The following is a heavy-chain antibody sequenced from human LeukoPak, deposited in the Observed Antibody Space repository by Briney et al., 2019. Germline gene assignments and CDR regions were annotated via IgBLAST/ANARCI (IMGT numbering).Heavy chain of an antibody. J-gene: IGHJ5*02. D-gene: IGHD3-22*01. Sequence: GRSLRLSCAASGFTFDDYAMHWVRQAPGKGLEWVSVIYSGGSTYYADSVKGRFTISRDNSKNTLYLQMNSLRAEDTAVYYCASQYYYDSSGSWGQGTLVTVSS. CDR3: ASQYYYDSSGS. CDR1: GFTFDDYA. V-gene: IGHV3-53*01. CDR2: IYSGGST.